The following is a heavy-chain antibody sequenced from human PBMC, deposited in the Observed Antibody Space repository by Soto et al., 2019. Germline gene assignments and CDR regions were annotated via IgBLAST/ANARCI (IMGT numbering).Heavy chain of an antibody. CDR3: ATEPIYYNDGSGYYPLGH. Sequence: ASVNVSCKSSGYSFATYCFSWVRQAPGQGLECVGWISAHNGDTHYSQKFQGRVTLTTDTSTNTGYMELRSLTSDDTAVYFCATEPIYYNDGSGYYPLGHWGQGTLVTVSS. CDR2: ISAHNGDT. CDR1: GYSFATYC. D-gene: IGHD3-22*01. V-gene: IGHV1-18*04. J-gene: IGHJ4*02.